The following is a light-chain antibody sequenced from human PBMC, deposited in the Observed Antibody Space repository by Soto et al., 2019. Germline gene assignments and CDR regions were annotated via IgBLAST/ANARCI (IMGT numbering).Light chain of an antibody. J-gene: IGKJ1*01. CDR3: QQYNNWPPWT. Sequence: EVVLSQAPGTLSLSPGERATVSCRACQSVSNNYLAWYQQKPGQAPRLLIYGAYTRATGIPARLSGSGSGTEFTLTISSLQSEDFAVYYCQQYNNWPPWTFGQGTKVDI. CDR2: GAY. V-gene: IGKV3-15*01. CDR1: QSVSNN.